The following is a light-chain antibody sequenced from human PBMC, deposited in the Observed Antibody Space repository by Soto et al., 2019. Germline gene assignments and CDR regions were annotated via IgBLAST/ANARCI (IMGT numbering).Light chain of an antibody. J-gene: IGKJ4*01. CDR2: AAS. CDR1: QSISSY. Sequence: DIQMTQSPSSLSASVGDRVTITCRASQSISSYLNWYQQKPGKAPKLLIYAASSLQSGVPSRFSGSGSGTDFTLSISSLQPEDFAIYYCQQRYSTPALTFGGGTKVEIK. CDR3: QQRYSTPALT. V-gene: IGKV1-39*01.